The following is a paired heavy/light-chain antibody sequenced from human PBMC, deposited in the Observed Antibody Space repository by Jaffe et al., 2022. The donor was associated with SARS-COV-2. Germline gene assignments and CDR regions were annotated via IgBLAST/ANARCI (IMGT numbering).Heavy chain of an antibody. CDR2: IYSGGNT. CDR3: ARDRFYSNGWSYFES. J-gene: IGHJ4*02. CDR1: GFTVSSSY. Sequence: EVQLVESGGGLIQPGGSLRLSCAASGFTVSSSYMSWVRQAPGKGLECVSVIYSGGNTYYADSVKGRFTISRDNSKNTLHLQMNSLRAEDTAVYYCARDRFYSNGWSYFESWGQGTLVTVSS. D-gene: IGHD6-19*01. V-gene: IGHV3-53*01.
Light chain of an antibody. Sequence: SYELTQPPSVSVSPGQTARITCSGDALPKKYAYWYQQKSGQAPVLVIFEDKKRPSGIPERFSGSSSGTMATLTISGAQVEDEADYYCYSTDSSGNQRVFGGGTKLTVL. J-gene: IGLJ3*02. CDR1: ALPKKY. V-gene: IGLV3-10*01. CDR3: YSTDSSGNQRV. CDR2: EDK.